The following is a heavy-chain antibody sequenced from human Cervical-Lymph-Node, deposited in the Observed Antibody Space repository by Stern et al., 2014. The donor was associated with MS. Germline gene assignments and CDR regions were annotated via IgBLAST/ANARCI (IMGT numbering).Heavy chain of an antibody. Sequence: QVQLVQSGAEVKKPGASVRLSCKASGYVFTAYYIHWVRQAPGQGLEWVGRIHPNSGVTDYAQKFQGSVTLSRDKSITTAYMEVNGLTPDDTAIYYCATAGPAFWFDPWGQGTLVTVSS. V-gene: IGHV1-2*06. J-gene: IGHJ5*02. CDR2: IHPNSGVT. D-gene: IGHD3-3*02. CDR3: ATAGPAFWFDP. CDR1: GYVFTAYY.